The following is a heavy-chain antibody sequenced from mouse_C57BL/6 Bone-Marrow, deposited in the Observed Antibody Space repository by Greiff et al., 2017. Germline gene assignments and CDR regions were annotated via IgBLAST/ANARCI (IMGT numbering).Heavy chain of an antibody. J-gene: IGHJ2*01. CDR2: INYDGSST. CDR1: GFTFSDYY. CDR3: ARGGKDYFYD. V-gene: IGHV5-16*01. Sequence: EVKLVESEGGLVQPGSSMKLSCTASGFTFSDYYMAWVRQVPEKGLEWVANINYDGSSTYYLDSLKSRFIISRDNAKNILYLQMSSLKSEDTATYYCARGGKDYFYDWGQGTTLTVSS.